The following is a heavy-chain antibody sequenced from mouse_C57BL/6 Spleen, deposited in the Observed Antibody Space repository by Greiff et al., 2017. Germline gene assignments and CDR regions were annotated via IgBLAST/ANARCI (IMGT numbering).Heavy chain of an antibody. D-gene: IGHD2-3*01. CDR2: IDPSDSYT. J-gene: IGHJ2*01. Sequence: VQLQQPGAELVKPGASVKLSCKASGYTFTSYWMQWVKQRPGQGLEWIGEIDPSDSYTNYNQKFKGKATLTVDTSSSTAYMQLSSLTSEDSAVYYCAREGFDGYYAEDYWGQGTTLTVSS. CDR1: GYTFTSYW. V-gene: IGHV1-50*01. CDR3: AREGFDGYYAEDY.